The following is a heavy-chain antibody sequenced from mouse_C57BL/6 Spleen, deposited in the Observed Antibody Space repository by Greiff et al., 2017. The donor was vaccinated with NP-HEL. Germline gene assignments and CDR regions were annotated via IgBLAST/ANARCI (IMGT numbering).Heavy chain of an antibody. CDR2: ISSGGDYI. V-gene: IGHV5-9-1*02. J-gene: IGHJ3*01. D-gene: IGHD2-1*01. CDR1: GFTFSSYA. Sequence: EVKLMESGEGLVKPGGSLKLSCAASGFTFSSYAMSWVRQTPEKRLEWVAYISSGGDYIYYADTVKGRFTISRDNARNTLYLQMSSLKSEDTAMYYCTRDGLYTWFAYWGQGTRVTVSA. CDR3: TRDGLYTWFAY.